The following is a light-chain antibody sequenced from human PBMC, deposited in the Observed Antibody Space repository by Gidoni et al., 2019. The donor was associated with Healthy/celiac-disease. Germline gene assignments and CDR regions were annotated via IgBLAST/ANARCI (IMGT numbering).Light chain of an antibody. CDR3: QAWDSSIL. J-gene: IGLJ2*01. CDR1: KLGDKY. Sequence: SYELTQPPSVSVSPGQTASITCSGDKLGDKYACWYQQKPGQSPVLVIYQDSNRPSGIPERFSGSNTGNTATLTISGTQAMDEADYYCQAWDSSILFGGGTKLTVL. V-gene: IGLV3-1*01. CDR2: QDS.